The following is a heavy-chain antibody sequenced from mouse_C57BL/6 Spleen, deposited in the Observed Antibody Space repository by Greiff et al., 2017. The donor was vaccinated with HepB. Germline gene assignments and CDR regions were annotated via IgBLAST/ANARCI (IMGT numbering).Heavy chain of an antibody. Sequence: QVQLKQPGAELVKPGASVKMSCKASGYTFTSYWITWVKQRPGQGLEWIGDIYPGSGSTNYNEKFKSKATLSVDTSSSTAYMQLSSLTSEDSAVYYCARETTVPFFDYWGQGTTLTVSS. CDR3: ARETTVPFFDY. J-gene: IGHJ2*01. CDR2: IYPGSGST. CDR1: GYTFTSYW. V-gene: IGHV1-55*01. D-gene: IGHD1-1*01.